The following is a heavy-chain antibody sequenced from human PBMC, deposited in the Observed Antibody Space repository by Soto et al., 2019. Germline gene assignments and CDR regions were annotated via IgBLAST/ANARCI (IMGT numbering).Heavy chain of an antibody. CDR1: GGSISSYY. CDR2: IYNTGST. Sequence: SETLSLTCTVSGGSISSYYWSWIRQPPGKGLEWIGYIYNTGSTNYNPSLKSRVTISVDTSKNQFSLKLSSVTAADTAVYYCARDCSSTSCYVGGYYYYGMDVWGQGTTVTVSS. J-gene: IGHJ6*02. D-gene: IGHD2-2*01. CDR3: ARDCSSTSCYVGGYYYYGMDV. V-gene: IGHV4-59*01.